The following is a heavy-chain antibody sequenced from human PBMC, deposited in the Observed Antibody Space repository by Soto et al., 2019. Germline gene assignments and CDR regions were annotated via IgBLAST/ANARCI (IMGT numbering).Heavy chain of an antibody. D-gene: IGHD3-16*01. V-gene: IGHV3-74*01. Sequence: GGSLRLSCAASGFTFSNYWMHWVRQAPGKGLVWVSRVDSDGTTTYYADSVKGRFTISRDNAKNTLHLQMNSLGAEDTAVYYCASNYAYAEGYHYYGLDVWGQGTTVTVSS. CDR2: VDSDGTTT. CDR1: GFTFSNYW. CDR3: ASNYAYAEGYHYYGLDV. J-gene: IGHJ6*02.